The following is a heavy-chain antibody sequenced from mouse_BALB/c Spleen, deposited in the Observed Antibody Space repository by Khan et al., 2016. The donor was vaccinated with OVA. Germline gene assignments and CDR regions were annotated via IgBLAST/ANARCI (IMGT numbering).Heavy chain of an antibody. CDR1: GYSITSDYA. V-gene: IGHV3-2*02. J-gene: IGHJ3*01. CDR2: ITYSGST. D-gene: IGHD3-3*01. Sequence: VQLQQSGPGLVKPSQSLSLTCTVTGYSITSDYAWNWIRQFPGNRLEWMGYITYSGSTSYTPSLKSRISITRDTTKNPFFLQLNSVTTEDTATYYCARGRAYWGQGTLVTVSA. CDR3: ARGRAY.